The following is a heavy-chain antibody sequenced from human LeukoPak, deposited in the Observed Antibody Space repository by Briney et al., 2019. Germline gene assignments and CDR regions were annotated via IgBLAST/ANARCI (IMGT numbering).Heavy chain of an antibody. D-gene: IGHD6-13*01. V-gene: IGHV4-30-4*01. CDR3: ARGDGSSWFYY. Sequence: SETLSLTCTVSGGSISSGDYYWSWIRQPPGKGLEWIAYIYYSGSAYYSPSLKSRLTISVDTSKNQFSLKLSSVTLADTAVYYCARGDGSSWFYYWGQGTLVTVSS. CDR2: IYYSGSA. CDR1: GGSISSGDYY. J-gene: IGHJ4*02.